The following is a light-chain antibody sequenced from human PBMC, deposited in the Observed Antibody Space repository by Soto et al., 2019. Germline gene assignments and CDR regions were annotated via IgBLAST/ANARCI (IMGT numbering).Light chain of an antibody. CDR3: QQRSNSPL. V-gene: IGKV3D-20*02. J-gene: IGKJ4*01. CDR1: QSGYDSY. Sequence: VLKQCTSPLSSSPGEKATLSCRASQSGYDSYLAWYQQKPGQAPRLLIYDASNRATGIPARFSGSGSGTDLTPTISSLEREDFAGYSAQQRSNSPLFGAGTKVDI. CDR2: DAS.